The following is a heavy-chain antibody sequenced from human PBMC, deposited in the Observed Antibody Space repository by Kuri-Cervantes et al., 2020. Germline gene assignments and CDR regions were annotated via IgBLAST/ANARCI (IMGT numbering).Heavy chain of an antibody. CDR1: GGSISSSSYY. D-gene: IGHD6-6*01. Sequence: SETLSLTCTVSGGSISSSSYYWGWIRQPPGKGLEWIGFIYYSGSTYYNPSLKSRLTISVDTSKNQFSLKLSSVTAADTAVYYCARLATARPPYYYYYYMDVWGKGTTVTVSS. V-gene: IGHV4-39*01. CDR3: ARLATARPPYYYYYYMDV. CDR2: IYYSGST. J-gene: IGHJ6*03.